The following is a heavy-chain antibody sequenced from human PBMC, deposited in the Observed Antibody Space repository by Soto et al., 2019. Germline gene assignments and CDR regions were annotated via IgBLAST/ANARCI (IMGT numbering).Heavy chain of an antibody. CDR3: ARGKGMEENYYYYGLDI. CDR1: GYTFSTHA. D-gene: IGHD1-1*01. J-gene: IGHJ6*02. V-gene: IGHV1-3*01. CDR2: INGGAGQT. Sequence: VKVSCKASGYTFSTHAMHWVRQAPGQSLEWMGWINGGAGQTKHSHRFQGRVTITRDTSASTAYMELSSLRSEDTAVYYCARGKGMEENYYYYGLDIWGQGTTVTVSS.